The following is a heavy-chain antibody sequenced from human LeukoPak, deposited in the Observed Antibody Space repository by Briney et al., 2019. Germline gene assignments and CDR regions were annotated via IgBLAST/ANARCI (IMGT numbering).Heavy chain of an antibody. D-gene: IGHD2-21*02. Sequence: PSETLSLTCTVSGGSISSYYWSWIRQPPGKGLEWIGYIYYSGSTNYNPSLKSRVTISVDMSKNQFSLKLSSVTAADTAVYYCARGLSDLVYFDYWGQGTLVTVSS. CDR1: GGSISSYY. CDR2: IYYSGST. J-gene: IGHJ4*02. V-gene: IGHV4-59*01. CDR3: ARGLSDLVYFDY.